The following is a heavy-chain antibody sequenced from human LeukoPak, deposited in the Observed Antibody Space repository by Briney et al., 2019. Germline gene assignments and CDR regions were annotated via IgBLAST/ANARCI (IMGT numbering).Heavy chain of an antibody. CDR2: IIPIFGTA. Sequence: SVKVSCKASGGTFSSYAISWVRQAPGQGLEWMGGIIPIFGTANFAQKFQGRVTITTDESTSTAYMELSSLRSEDTAVHYCARTNSGYYFLDAFDIWGQGTMVTVSS. CDR1: GGTFSSYA. J-gene: IGHJ3*02. CDR3: ARTNSGYYFLDAFDI. V-gene: IGHV1-69*05. D-gene: IGHD3-22*01.